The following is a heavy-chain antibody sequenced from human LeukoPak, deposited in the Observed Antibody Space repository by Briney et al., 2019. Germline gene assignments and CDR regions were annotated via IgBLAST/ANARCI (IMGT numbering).Heavy chain of an antibody. Sequence: GASVKVSCKVSGYTLTELSMHWVRQAPGKGLEWMGGFDPEDGETIYAQKFQGRVTMTEGTSTDTAYMELSSLRSEDTAVYYCATRSLWFGESAVFDYWGQGTLVTVSS. V-gene: IGHV1-24*01. J-gene: IGHJ4*02. CDR3: ATRSLWFGESAVFDY. CDR1: GYTLTELS. CDR2: FDPEDGET. D-gene: IGHD3-10*01.